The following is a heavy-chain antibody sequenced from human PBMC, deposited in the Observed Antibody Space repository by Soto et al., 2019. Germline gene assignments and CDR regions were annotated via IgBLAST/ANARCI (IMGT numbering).Heavy chain of an antibody. J-gene: IGHJ3*02. D-gene: IGHD3-9*01. CDR1: GFTFSSYA. CDR3: VKGLRYFDWLPQHDAFDI. CDR2: ISSNGGST. V-gene: IGHV3-64D*08. Sequence: GGSLRLSCSASGFTFSSYAMHWVRQAPGKGLEYVSAISSNGGSTYYADSVKGRFTISRDNSKNTLYLQMSSLRAEDTAVYYCVKGLRYFDWLPQHDAFDIWGQGTMVTVSS.